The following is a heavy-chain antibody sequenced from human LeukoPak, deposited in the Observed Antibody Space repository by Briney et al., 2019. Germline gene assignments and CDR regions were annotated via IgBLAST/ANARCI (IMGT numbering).Heavy chain of an antibody. J-gene: IGHJ4*02. CDR3: TGVSGYDWESFYDY. CDR1: GGSINSYY. D-gene: IGHD5-12*01. CDR2: INYSGST. Sequence: SETLSLTCTVSGGSINSYYWSWIRQPPGKGLEWIGYINYSGSTNYNPSLKSRVTISVDTSKNQFSLKLSSVTAADTAVYYCTGVSGYDWESFYDYWGQGTLVTVSS. V-gene: IGHV4-59*01.